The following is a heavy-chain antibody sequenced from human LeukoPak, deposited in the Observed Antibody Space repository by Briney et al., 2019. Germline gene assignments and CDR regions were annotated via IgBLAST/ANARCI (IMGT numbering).Heavy chain of an antibody. CDR3: ARDGGIAVAGTYWNYFDY. V-gene: IGHV1-69*13. J-gene: IGHJ4*02. Sequence: ASVKVSCKASGGTFSSYAISWVPQAPGQGLEWMGGIIPIFGTANYAQKFQGRVTITADESTSTAYMELSSLRSEDTAVYYCARDGGIAVAGTYWNYFDYWGQGTLVTVSS. CDR2: IIPIFGTA. D-gene: IGHD6-19*01. CDR1: GGTFSSYA.